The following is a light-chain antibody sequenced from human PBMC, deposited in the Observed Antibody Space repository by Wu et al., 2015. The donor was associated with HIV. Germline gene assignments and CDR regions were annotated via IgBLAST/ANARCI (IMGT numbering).Light chain of an antibody. J-gene: IGKJ1*01. Sequence: EIVMTQSPDTLSVFPGERATLSCRASQSLSTYFLAWYQQRPGQAPRLLIHSASSRATGIPDRFSGSGSGTDFTLTISRVEPEDFAVYYCQQYASSPQTFGQGTKVEIK. CDR3: QQYASSPQT. CDR1: QSLSTYF. CDR2: SAS. V-gene: IGKV3-20*01.